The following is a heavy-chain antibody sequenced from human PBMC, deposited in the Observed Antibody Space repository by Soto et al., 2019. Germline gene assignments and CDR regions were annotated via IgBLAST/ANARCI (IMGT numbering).Heavy chain of an antibody. J-gene: IGHJ4*02. V-gene: IGHV3-15*07. CDR1: GFTFSHAW. CDR3: TTFRYYYDSSGYYLWDF. Sequence: EVQLVESGGGLVKPGGSLRLSCAAYGFTFSHAWMNWVRQAPGKGQEWVGRIKSKTDGGATDYAAPVKGRFTISRDDSKNTLYLQMNSLKTEDTAMYFCTTFRYYYDSSGYYLWDFWGQGTLVTVSS. CDR2: IKSKTDGGAT. D-gene: IGHD3-22*01.